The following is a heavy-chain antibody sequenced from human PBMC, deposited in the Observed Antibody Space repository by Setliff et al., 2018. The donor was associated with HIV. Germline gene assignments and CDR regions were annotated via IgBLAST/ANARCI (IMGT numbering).Heavy chain of an antibody. CDR1: GFLFHTYW. CDR3: ARDYQQWLPDAFDI. D-gene: IGHD6-19*01. Sequence: GGSLRLSCAASGFLFHTYWMSWVRQAPGKGLEWVANIKEDGSEKYYVDSVKGRFTISRDNAKNSLYLQMNSLRAEDTAVYYCARDYQQWLPDAFDIWGQGTMVTVSS. CDR2: IKEDGSEK. V-gene: IGHV3-7*01. J-gene: IGHJ3*02.